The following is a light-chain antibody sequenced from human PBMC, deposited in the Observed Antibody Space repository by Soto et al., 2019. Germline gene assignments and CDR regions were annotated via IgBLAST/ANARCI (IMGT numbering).Light chain of an antibody. Sequence: QSVLTQPASVSGSPGQSISISCTGTSSDVGGYNYVSWYQQHPGKAPKLMIYDVSNRPSGVSNRFSGSKSGNTASLTISGLQVVDVTDYYSTSSTSSPTPAFG. V-gene: IGLV2-14*01. J-gene: IGLJ1*01. CDR3: TSSTSSPTPA. CDR2: DVS. CDR1: SSDVGGYNY.